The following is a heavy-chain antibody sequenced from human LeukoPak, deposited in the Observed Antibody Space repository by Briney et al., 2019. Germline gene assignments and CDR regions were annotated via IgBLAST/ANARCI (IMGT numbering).Heavy chain of an antibody. J-gene: IGHJ6*04. CDR1: GDTFSSYA. V-gene: IGHV1-69*13. Sequence: SVKVSCKASGDTFSSYAISRVRQAPGQGLEWMGGIIPIFGTANYAQKFQGRVTITADESTSTAYMELSSLRSEDTAVYYCARIPPEGPYYYYYGMDVWGKGTTVTVSS. CDR2: IIPIFGTA. D-gene: IGHD1-14*01. CDR3: ARIPPEGPYYYYYGMDV.